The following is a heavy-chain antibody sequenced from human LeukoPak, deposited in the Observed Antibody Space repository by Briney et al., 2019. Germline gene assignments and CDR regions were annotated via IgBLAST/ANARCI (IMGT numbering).Heavy chain of an antibody. D-gene: IGHD6-13*01. CDR1: GYSFTSYW. V-gene: IGHV5-51*01. Sequence: GESLKISCKGSGYSFTSYWIGWVRQMPGKGLEWMGIIYPGDSDTRYSPSFQGQVTISADKSISTAYLQWSSLKASDTAMYYCARRGVAAAGTRLYMDVWGKGTTVTVSS. CDR2: IYPGDSDT. J-gene: IGHJ6*03. CDR3: ARRGVAAAGTRLYMDV.